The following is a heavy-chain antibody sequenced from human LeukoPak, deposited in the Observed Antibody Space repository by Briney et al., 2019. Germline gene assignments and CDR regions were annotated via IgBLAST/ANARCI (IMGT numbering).Heavy chain of an antibody. V-gene: IGHV3-74*01. CDR3: ARLKEV. J-gene: IGHJ3*01. CDR1: GFTFRSNW. CDR2: INSDGSDT. Sequence: QPGGSLRLSCVASGFTFRSNWMYWVRQVPGKGLVWVSRINSDGSDTSYADSVKGRFTISRDNAKSTLYLQMNSLRVDDTAAYYCARLKEVWGRGTMVTVSS. D-gene: IGHD4/OR15-4a*01.